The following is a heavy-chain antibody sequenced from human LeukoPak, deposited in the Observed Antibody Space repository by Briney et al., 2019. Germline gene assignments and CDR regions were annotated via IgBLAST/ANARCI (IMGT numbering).Heavy chain of an antibody. Sequence: GGSLRLSCAASGFTFSDYYMSWIRQAPGKGLEWVLYISNSGSAIYNADSMKGRFTISRDNAKNSLYLQMNCLRAEDTAVYYCARAGAWGGSGCKPGFFDHWGQGTLVTVSS. V-gene: IGHV3-11*01. CDR2: ISNSGSAI. D-gene: IGHD3-10*01. CDR1: GFTFSDYY. CDR3: ARAGAWGGSGCKPGFFDH. J-gene: IGHJ4*02.